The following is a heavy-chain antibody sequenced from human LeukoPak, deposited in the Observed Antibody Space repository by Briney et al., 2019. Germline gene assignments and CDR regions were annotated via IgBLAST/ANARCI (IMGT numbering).Heavy chain of an antibody. CDR3: ARDGPGWGSYYQSMDV. CDR1: GFTFSDYY. D-gene: IGHD1-26*01. V-gene: IGHV3-11*01. CDR2: ISSSGSTI. J-gene: IGHJ6*02. Sequence: GGSLRLSCAASGFTFSDYYMSWIRQAPGKGLEWVSYISSSGSTIYYADSVKGRFTISRDHAKNSLYPQMNSLRAEDTAVYYCARDGPGWGSYYQSMDVWGQGTTVTVSS.